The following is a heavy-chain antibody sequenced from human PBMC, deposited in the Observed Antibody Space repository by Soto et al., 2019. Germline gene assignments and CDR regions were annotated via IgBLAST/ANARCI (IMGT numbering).Heavy chain of an antibody. CDR3: ARDLSWGSNWYYYMDV. D-gene: IGHD7-27*01. CDR2: ISSSSSVI. V-gene: IGHV3-48*01. CDR1: GFILSDCA. J-gene: IGHJ6*03. Sequence: EVQLVESGGGLVQPGGSLRLSCATSGFILSDCAMNWVRQAPGKGLEWVSYISSSSSVIDYADSVKGRFTVSRDNAXXXXYXXXXSLRAEDTAVYYCARDLSWGSNWYYYMDVWGKGTTVTVSS.